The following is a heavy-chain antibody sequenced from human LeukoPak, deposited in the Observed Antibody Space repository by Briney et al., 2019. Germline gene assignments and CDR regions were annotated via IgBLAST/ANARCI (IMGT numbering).Heavy chain of an antibody. CDR1: GYTLTTYD. Sequence: WASVKVSCKASGYTLTTYDINWVRQAPGQGLEWMGWMNPNSGKTGYAQKFQDIITITRNTSISTAYMELSSLGSEDTAVYYCARETPSRYFDYWGQGTLVTVSS. CDR2: MNPNSGKT. V-gene: IGHV1-8*01. J-gene: IGHJ4*02. CDR3: ARETPSRYFDY. D-gene: IGHD4-23*01.